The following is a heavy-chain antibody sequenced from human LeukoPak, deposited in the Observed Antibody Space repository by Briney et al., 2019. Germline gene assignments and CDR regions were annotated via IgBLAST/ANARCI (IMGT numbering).Heavy chain of an antibody. Sequence: GASVKVSCKASGYTFTSYYTHWVRQAPGQGLEWMGIINPSGGSTSYAQKFQGRVTMTRDTSTSTVYMELSSLRSEDAAVYYCARAPPILSNILTGRVPPRYYFDYWGQGTLVTVSS. CDR2: INPSGGST. CDR1: GYTFTSYY. D-gene: IGHD3-9*01. CDR3: ARAPPILSNILTGRVPPRYYFDY. V-gene: IGHV1-46*01. J-gene: IGHJ4*02.